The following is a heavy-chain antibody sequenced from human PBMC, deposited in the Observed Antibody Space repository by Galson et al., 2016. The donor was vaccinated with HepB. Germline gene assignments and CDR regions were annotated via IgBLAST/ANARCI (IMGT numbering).Heavy chain of an antibody. Sequence: SETLSLTCAVSGGSINSGNWWTWVRQPPGKGLEWIGEIYRSGSTNYNPSLKSRVTISIDKSKTQFSLKVNSLTAADTAVYYCARAGNDFHYYYGMDVWGQGTTVIVSS. CDR2: IYRSGST. J-gene: IGHJ6*02. V-gene: IGHV4-4*02. CDR3: ARAGNDFHYYYGMDV. D-gene: IGHD2/OR15-2a*01. CDR1: GGSINSGNW.